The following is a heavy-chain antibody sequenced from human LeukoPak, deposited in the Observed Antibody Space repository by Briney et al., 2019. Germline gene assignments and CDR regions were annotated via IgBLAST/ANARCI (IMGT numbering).Heavy chain of an antibody. J-gene: IGHJ4*02. V-gene: IGHV1-2*06. CDR2: INLRSGGT. Sequence: ASVKVSCKTSGYTFTDYYMHWVRQAPGQGLEWMGRINLRSGGTNYAQKFQGRVTVTTDTSISTVYMELSRLRSDDTAVYYCRMVTTGDYWGQGTLVTVSS. CDR3: RMVTTGDY. D-gene: IGHD4-23*01. CDR1: GYTFTDYY.